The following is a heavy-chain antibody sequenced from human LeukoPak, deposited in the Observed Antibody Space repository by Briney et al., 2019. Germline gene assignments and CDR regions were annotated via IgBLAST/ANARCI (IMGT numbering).Heavy chain of an antibody. CDR2: ISWNSGSI. V-gene: IGHV3-9*01. Sequence: GGSLRLSCAASGFTFDDYAMHWVRQAPGKGLEWVSGISWNSGSIGCADSVKGRFTISRDNAKNSLYLQMNSLRAEDTALYYCAKDGGIVAAAGTGYYFDYWGQGTLVTVSS. D-gene: IGHD6-13*01. J-gene: IGHJ4*02. CDR1: GFTFDDYA. CDR3: AKDGGIVAAAGTGYYFDY.